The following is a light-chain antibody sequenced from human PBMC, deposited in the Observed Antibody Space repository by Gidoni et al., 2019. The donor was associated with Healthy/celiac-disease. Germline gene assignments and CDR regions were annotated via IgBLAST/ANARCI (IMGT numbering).Light chain of an antibody. CDR2: GAS. CDR3: QQYNNWPPWT. Sequence: EIVMTQSPATLSVSPGERATLSCRASQSVSSNLAWYQQKPVQAPRLLIYGASTRATGIPARFSGSGSGTEFTLTISSLQSEDFAVYYCQQYNNWPPWTFGQXTKVEIK. J-gene: IGKJ1*01. V-gene: IGKV3-15*01. CDR1: QSVSSN.